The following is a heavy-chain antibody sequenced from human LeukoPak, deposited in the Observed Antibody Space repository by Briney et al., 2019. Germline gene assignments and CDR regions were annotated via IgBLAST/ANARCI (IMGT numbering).Heavy chain of an antibody. CDR2: ISSNGGST. Sequence: GGSLRLSCAASGFTFSSYAMHWVRQAPGKGLEYVSAISSNGGSTYYANSVKGRFTISRDNSKNTLYLQMGSLRAEDMAVYYCARAGYDYDFWSGFAENAFDIRGQGTMVTVSS. D-gene: IGHD3-3*01. CDR1: GFTFSSYA. CDR3: ARAGYDYDFWSGFAENAFDI. V-gene: IGHV3-64*01. J-gene: IGHJ3*02.